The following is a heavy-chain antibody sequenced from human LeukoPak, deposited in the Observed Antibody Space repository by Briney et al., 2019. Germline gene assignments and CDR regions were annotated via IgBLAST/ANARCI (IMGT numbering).Heavy chain of an antibody. Sequence: PGASVEVSCKVSGYTLTELSMHWVRQAPGKGLEWMGGFDPEDGETIYAQKFQGRVTMTEDTSTDTAYMELSSLRSEDTAVYYCATAIVVVVAATTYFDYWGQGTLVTVSS. CDR1: GYTLTELS. V-gene: IGHV1-24*01. CDR2: FDPEDGET. J-gene: IGHJ4*02. CDR3: ATAIVVVVAATTYFDY. D-gene: IGHD2-15*01.